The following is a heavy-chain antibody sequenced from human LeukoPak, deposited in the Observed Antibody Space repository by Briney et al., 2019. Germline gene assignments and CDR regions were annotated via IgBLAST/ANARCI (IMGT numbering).Heavy chain of an antibody. Sequence: GGSLRLSCAASGFTFSTYWMSWVRQAPGKGLEWVANIRQDGSKIYYVDSVKGRFTISRDNAKNSLYLQMNSLRAEDTAVYYCARDHENSSWYGRAFDIWGQGTMVTVSS. J-gene: IGHJ3*02. D-gene: IGHD6-13*01. V-gene: IGHV3-7*01. CDR1: GFTFSTYW. CDR2: IRQDGSKI. CDR3: ARDHENSSWYGRAFDI.